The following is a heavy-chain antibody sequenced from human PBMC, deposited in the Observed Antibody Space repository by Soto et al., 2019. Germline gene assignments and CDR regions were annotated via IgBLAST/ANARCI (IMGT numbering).Heavy chain of an antibody. Sequence: SETLSLTCSVSGASISSRDYYWGWIRQTPGKGLEWIGNIDYNGVTYYNPSLKSRVTVSKDTSKNQFSLKAASVTAADTAIYYCGRVMIGTSRHTDSDYGGQGTQVTVS. J-gene: IGHJ4*02. V-gene: IGHV4-39*01. CDR1: GASISSRDYY. CDR2: IDYNGVT. D-gene: IGHD2-2*01. CDR3: GRVMIGTSRHTDSDY.